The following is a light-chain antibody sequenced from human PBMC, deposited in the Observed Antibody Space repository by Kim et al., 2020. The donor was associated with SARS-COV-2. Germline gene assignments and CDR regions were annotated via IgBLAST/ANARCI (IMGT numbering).Light chain of an antibody. CDR3: HSRDTSDNHPV. V-gene: IGLV3-19*01. Sequence: ALGQTVRITCQGDRLRNYYASWYQQRPGQAPVLVIYGKYNRPSGIPDRFSGSSSVSTASLTITGAQAEDEADYYCHSRDTSDNHPVFGTGTKVTVL. J-gene: IGLJ1*01. CDR2: GKY. CDR1: RLRNYY.